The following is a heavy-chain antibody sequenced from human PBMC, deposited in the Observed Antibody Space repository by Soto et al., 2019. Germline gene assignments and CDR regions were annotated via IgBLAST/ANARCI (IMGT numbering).Heavy chain of an antibody. CDR3: AKELHTSSGWSQVIY. D-gene: IGHD6-13*01. CDR1: SGSINSGGYF. Sequence: PSETLSLTCTVSSGSINSGGYFWSWIRQHPGTGLEWIGYIHHNGNAYYNPSLRSRLTISVDTSKNQFSLKLDSVTAADTAVYYCAKELHTSSGWSQVIYWGQGTLVTVSS. J-gene: IGHJ4*02. CDR2: IHHNGNA. V-gene: IGHV4-31*03.